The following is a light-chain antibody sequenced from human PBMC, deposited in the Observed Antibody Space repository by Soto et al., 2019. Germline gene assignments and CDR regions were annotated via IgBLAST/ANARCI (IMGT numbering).Light chain of an antibody. CDR1: QSISSY. J-gene: IGKJ4*01. Sequence: DIQMTQSPSSLSASVGDRVTITCRARQSISSYLNWYKQKPGKAPKLLIYAASSLPSGGPSRFSGSGSGTDFTLTISSLQPEDFATYYCQQSXSTPVTFGGGTKVEIK. CDR2: AAS. V-gene: IGKV1-39*01. CDR3: QQSXSTPVT.